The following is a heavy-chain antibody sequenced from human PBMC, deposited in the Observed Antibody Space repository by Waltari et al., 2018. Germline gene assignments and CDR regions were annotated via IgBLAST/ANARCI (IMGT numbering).Heavy chain of an antibody. Sequence: EVQLVESGGGLVQPGGSLRLSCAASGFTFSDSWMSWVRQAPGKGLEWVGNIKQDGSETYYVDALKGRFTISRDNAKNSLYLQMSSLRVEDTAVYYCARGSSGYWGQGTLVTVSS. CDR2: IKQDGSET. D-gene: IGHD3-10*01. J-gene: IGHJ4*02. V-gene: IGHV3-7*01. CDR1: GFTFSDSW. CDR3: ARGSSGY.